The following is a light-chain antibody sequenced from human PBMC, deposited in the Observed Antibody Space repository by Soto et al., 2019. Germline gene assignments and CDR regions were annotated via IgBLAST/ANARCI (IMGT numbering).Light chain of an antibody. Sequence: IVLTQSPATLSSSPGETATRTSSASQSISSYLAWYQQKPGQAPRLLIYDASNRATGIPARFSGSGSGTDFTLTISSLEPEDFAVYYCQQRSNWPQVTFGQGTRLEIK. CDR1: QSISSY. J-gene: IGKJ5*01. CDR3: QQRSNWPQVT. V-gene: IGKV3-11*01. CDR2: DAS.